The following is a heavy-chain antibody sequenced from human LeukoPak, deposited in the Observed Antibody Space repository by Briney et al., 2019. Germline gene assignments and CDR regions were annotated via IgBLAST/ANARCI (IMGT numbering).Heavy chain of an antibody. J-gene: IGHJ6*02. CDR3: ASRYCGGDCYLYYYYGMDV. CDR1: GGTFSSYA. V-gene: IGHV1-69*13. CDR2: IIPIFGTA. Sequence: ASVKVSCKSSGGTFSSYAISWVRQAPGQGLEWMGGIIPIFGTANYAQKFQGRVTITADESTSTAYMELSSLRSEDTAVYYCASRYCGGDCYLYYYYGMDVWGQGTTVTVSS. D-gene: IGHD2-21*02.